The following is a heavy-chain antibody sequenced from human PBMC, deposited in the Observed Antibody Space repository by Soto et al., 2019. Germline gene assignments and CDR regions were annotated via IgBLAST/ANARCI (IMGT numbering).Heavy chain of an antibody. Sequence: QVQLVQSGAEVKKPGASVKVSCKASGYTFTSYGISWVRQAPGQGLEWMGWISAYNGNTNYTQKLQGRVTMTTDTTTSTAYMELRRLKTDDTAVYYCVGEGRITKVRGFYYYYGIDVWGQGTTVTVAS. V-gene: IGHV1-18*01. D-gene: IGHD3-10*01. CDR1: GYTFTSYG. CDR3: VGEGRITKVRGFYYYYGIDV. J-gene: IGHJ6*02. CDR2: ISAYNGNT.